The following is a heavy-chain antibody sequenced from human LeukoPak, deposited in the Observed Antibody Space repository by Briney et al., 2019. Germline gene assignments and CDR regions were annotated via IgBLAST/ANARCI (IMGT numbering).Heavy chain of an antibody. J-gene: IGHJ4*02. CDR1: GFTFSSYA. D-gene: IGHD1-26*01. CDR3: VKGHLVWELGDYFDY. CDR2: ISSNGGST. V-gene: IGHV3-64D*09. Sequence: GGSLRLSCSASGFTFSSYAMHWVRQAPGKGLEYVSAISSNGGSTYYADSVKGRFTISRDNSKNTLYLQMSSLIAEDTAVYYCVKGHLVWELGDYFDYWGQGTLVTVSS.